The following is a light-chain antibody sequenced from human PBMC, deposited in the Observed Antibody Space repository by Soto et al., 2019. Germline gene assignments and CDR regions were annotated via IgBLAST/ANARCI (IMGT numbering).Light chain of an antibody. V-gene: IGKV1-12*01. Sequence: DIQMTQSPSSVAASVGDRVTLTCRASQGVNRWLAWYQQKPGKAPKVLIYAASSLQSGVPSRFSGIGSGTDFTLAISILQTEDFATYYCKQTNSFTRRFSQGTKVEI. CDR3: KQTNSFTRR. CDR2: AAS. J-gene: IGKJ1*01. CDR1: QGVNRW.